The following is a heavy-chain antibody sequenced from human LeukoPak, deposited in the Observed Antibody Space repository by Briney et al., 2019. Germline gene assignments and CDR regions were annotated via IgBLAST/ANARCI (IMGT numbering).Heavy chain of an antibody. CDR2: ISYDGSNK. J-gene: IGHJ4*02. Sequence: GRSLRLSCAASGFTFSSYAMHWVRQAPGKGLEWVAVISYDGSNKYYADSVKGRFTISRDNSKNTLYLQMNSLRAEDTAVYYCARGSAYCSSTSCYSAHFDYWGQGTLVTVSS. CDR3: ARGSAYCSSTSCYSAHFDY. V-gene: IGHV3-30-3*01. D-gene: IGHD2-2*01. CDR1: GFTFSSYA.